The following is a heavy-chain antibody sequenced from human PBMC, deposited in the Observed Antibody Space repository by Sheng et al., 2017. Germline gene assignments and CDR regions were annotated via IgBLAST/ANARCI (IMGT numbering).Heavy chain of an antibody. CDR3: AKVPYYDILTGIDY. CDR1: GFTFSSYG. D-gene: IGHD3-9*01. V-gene: IGHV3-30*18. CDR2: ISYDGSNK. Sequence: QVQLVESGGGVVQPGRSLRLSCAASGFTFSSYGMHWVRQAPGKGLEWVAVISYDGSNKYYADSVKGRFTISRDNSKNTLYLQMNSLRAEDTAVYYCAKVPYYDILTGIDYWGQGTLVTVSS. J-gene: IGHJ4*02.